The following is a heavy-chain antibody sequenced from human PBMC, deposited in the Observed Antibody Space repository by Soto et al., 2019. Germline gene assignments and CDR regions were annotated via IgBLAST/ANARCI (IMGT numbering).Heavy chain of an antibody. D-gene: IGHD6-19*01. CDR3: ARERQQWLVDY. CDR2: IYYSGST. J-gene: IGHJ4*02. Sequence: SETLSLTCTVSGGSVSSGSYYWSWIRQPPGKGLEWIGYIYYSGSTNYNPSLKSRVTISVDTSKNQFSLKLSSVTAADTAVYCCARERQQWLVDYWGQGTLVTVSS. V-gene: IGHV4-61*01. CDR1: GGSVSSGSYY.